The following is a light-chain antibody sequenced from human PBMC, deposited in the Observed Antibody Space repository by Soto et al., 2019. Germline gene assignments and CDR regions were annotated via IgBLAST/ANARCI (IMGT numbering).Light chain of an antibody. CDR2: DAS. CDR1: QSITTW. J-gene: IGKJ5*01. CDR3: QQRLNWQVT. V-gene: IGKV1-5*01. Sequence: DIQMTQSPSTLSASVGDRVVITCRASQSITTWLAWYQQKPAKAPKLLIYDASSLESGVPSRFSGSGSGTDFTLTISSLEPEDFAVYYCQQRLNWQVTFGQGTRLEI.